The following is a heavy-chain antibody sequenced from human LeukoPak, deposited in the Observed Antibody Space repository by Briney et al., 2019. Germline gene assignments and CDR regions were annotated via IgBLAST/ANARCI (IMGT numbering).Heavy chain of an antibody. J-gene: IGHJ4*02. V-gene: IGHV3-23*01. Sequence: GGSLRLSCAASGFTLSIYAMTWVRQAPGKGLEWVSTFSGSGGFTYYADSVKGRFTISRDNSKNTLYLQMNSLRAEDTALYYCAKGGSGTYYTFDYWGQGTLVTVSS. D-gene: IGHD3-10*01. CDR2: FSGSGGFT. CDR3: AKGGSGTYYTFDY. CDR1: GFTLSIYA.